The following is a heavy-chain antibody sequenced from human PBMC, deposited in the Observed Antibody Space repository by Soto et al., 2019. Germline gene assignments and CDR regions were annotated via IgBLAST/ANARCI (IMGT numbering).Heavy chain of an antibody. D-gene: IGHD3-10*01. J-gene: IGHJ5*02. Sequence: SETLSLTCAVSGGSISSGGYYWSWIRQHPGKGLEWIGYIYYSGSTYYNPSLKSRVTISVDTSKNQFSLKLSSVTAADTAVYYCARGGLLWFGELPAPFDPWGQGTLVTVSS. V-gene: IGHV4-31*11. CDR3: ARGGLLWFGELPAPFDP. CDR1: GGSISSGGYY. CDR2: IYYSGST.